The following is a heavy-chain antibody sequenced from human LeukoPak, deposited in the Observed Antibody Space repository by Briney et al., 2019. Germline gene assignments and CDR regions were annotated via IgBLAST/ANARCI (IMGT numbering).Heavy chain of an antibody. V-gene: IGHV1-69*04. CDR1: GGTFSSYA. D-gene: IGHD3-22*01. CDR3: ARSNPDYYDSSGYYPITPGGMDV. J-gene: IGHJ6*02. Sequence: PVKVSCKASGGTFSSYAISWVRQAPGQGLEWMGRIIPILGIANYAQKFQGRVTITADKSTSTAYMELSSLRSEDTAVYYCARSNPDYYDSSGYYPITPGGMDVWGQGTTVTVSS. CDR2: IIPILGIA.